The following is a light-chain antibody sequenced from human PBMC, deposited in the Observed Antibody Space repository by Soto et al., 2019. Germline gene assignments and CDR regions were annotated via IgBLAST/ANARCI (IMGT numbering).Light chain of an antibody. CDR1: SSNIGNNY. V-gene: IGLV1-51*01. CDR2: YNN. CDR3: GTWDSSLSAVV. J-gene: IGLJ2*01. Sequence: QSVLTQPPSVSAAPGQKVTISCSGSSSNIGNNYVSWYQQHPGTAPKLLIYYNNKRPSGIPDRFSGSKSGTSATLGITGLQTEDEADYYCGTWDSSLSAVVFGGGTKLTVL.